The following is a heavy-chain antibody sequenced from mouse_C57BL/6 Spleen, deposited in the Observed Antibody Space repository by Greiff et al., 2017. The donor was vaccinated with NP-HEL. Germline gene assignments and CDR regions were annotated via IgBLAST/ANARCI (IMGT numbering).Heavy chain of an antibody. V-gene: IGHV1-15*01. D-gene: IGHD1-1*01. J-gene: IGHJ4*01. CDR1: GYTFTDYE. Sequence: QVQLQQSGAELVRPGASVTLSCKASGYTFTDYEMHWVKQTPVHGLAWIGAIDPETGGTAYNQKFKGKAILTADKSSSTAYMELRSLTSEDSAVYYCTRDYGSSLGYAMDYWGQGTSVTVSS. CDR2: IDPETGGT. CDR3: TRDYGSSLGYAMDY.